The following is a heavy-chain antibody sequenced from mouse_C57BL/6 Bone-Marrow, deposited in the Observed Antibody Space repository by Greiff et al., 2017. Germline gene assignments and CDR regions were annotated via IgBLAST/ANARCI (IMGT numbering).Heavy chain of an antibody. D-gene: IGHD2-4*01. CDR3: ARDGDYHWYFDV. CDR1: EYEFPSHD. Sequence: VQLKESGGGLVQPGASLKLSCESNEYEFPSHDMSWVRKTPEKRLELVAAINSDGGSTYYPDTMERRFIISRDDTKKTLYLQMSSLRSEDTALYYCARDGDYHWYFDVWGTGTTVTVSS. CDR2: INSDGGST. V-gene: IGHV5-2*01. J-gene: IGHJ1*03.